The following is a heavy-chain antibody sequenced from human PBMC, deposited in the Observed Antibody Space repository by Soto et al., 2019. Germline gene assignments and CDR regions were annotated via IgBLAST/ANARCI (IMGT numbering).Heavy chain of an antibody. CDR2: ISYSSSSI. CDR1: GFTFSSSN. CDR3: TRVPAYTSSPPH. J-gene: IGHJ4*02. Sequence: EVQLVESGGGLVKPGGSLRLSCAASGFTFSSSNMNWVRQAPGKGLEWVASISYSSSSIYYADSVKGRFTISRDNAKNSLYLQMNSLRVEDTAVYYCTRVPAYTSSPPHWGQGILVTVSS. D-gene: IGHD2-2*01. V-gene: IGHV3-21*01.